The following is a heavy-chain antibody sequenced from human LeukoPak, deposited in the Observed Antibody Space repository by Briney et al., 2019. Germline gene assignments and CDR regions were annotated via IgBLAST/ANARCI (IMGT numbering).Heavy chain of an antibody. Sequence: PGGSLRLSCAASGFTFSSYWMSWVRQAPGKGLEWVANIKQDGSEKYYVDSVKGRVTISRDNANNSLYLQMNSLRAEDKAVYYCARVHFGYSSGLVFDAFDIWGQGTMVTVSS. J-gene: IGHJ3*02. D-gene: IGHD6-19*01. CDR2: IKQDGSEK. CDR3: ARVHFGYSSGLVFDAFDI. CDR1: GFTFSSYW. V-gene: IGHV3-7*01.